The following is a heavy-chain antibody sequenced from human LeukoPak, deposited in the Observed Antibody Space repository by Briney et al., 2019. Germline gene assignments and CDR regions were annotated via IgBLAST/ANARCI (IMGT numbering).Heavy chain of an antibody. CDR3: ARGSSWSYYFDY. D-gene: IGHD6-13*01. Sequence: SETLSLTCAVSGDSISSYYWSWIRQPPGKGLEWIGYFHYSGSTNYSPSLKSRVTISIDTSKKQFSLKVSSVTAADTAVYYCARGSSWSYYFDYWGQGTLVTVSS. V-gene: IGHV4-59*01. J-gene: IGHJ4*02. CDR1: GDSISSYY. CDR2: FHYSGST.